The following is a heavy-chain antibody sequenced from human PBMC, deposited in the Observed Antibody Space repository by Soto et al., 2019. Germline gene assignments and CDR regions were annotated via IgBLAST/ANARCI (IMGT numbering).Heavy chain of an antibody. J-gene: IGHJ5*02. CDR2: ISTSGSTI. D-gene: IGHD3-3*01. CDR1: GFTVSDYY. CDR3: ARVVEYYDFWSGSHNWFDP. V-gene: IGHV3-11*01. Sequence: GGSLRLSCAASGFTVSDYYMSWIRQAPGKGLEWVSYISTSGSTIYYADSVKGRFTISRDNAKNSLYLQMNSLRAEDTAVYYCARVVEYYDFWSGSHNWFDPCGQGTLLTLSS.